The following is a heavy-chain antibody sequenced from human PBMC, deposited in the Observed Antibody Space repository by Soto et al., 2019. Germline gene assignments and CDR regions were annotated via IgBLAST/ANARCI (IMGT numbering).Heavy chain of an antibody. V-gene: IGHV4-34*01. CDR3: ARGRVGATNWNWFDP. CDR2: INLGGST. D-gene: IGHD1-26*01. CDR1: GGPFSDYY. J-gene: IGHJ5*02. Sequence: SETLSLTCAVYGGPFSDYYWTWIRQPPGKGLEWIGEINLGGSTNYNPSLKSRVAISVDTSKNQFFLRLSSVAAADTAVSYSARGRVGATNWNWFDPGGQGSLVTVSS.